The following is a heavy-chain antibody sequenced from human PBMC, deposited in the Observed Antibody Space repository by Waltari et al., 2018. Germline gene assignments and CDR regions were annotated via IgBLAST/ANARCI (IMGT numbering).Heavy chain of an antibody. D-gene: IGHD3-22*01. V-gene: IGHV4-34*01. Sequence: QVQLQQWGAGLLKPSETLSLTCAVYGGSFSGYYWSWIRQPPGKGLEWIGEINHSGSTNYNPSLKSRVTISVDTSKNQFSLKLSSVTAADTAVYYCARGYYDSSGYYYLYYFDYWGQGTLVTVSS. CDR1: GGSFSGYY. CDR3: ARGYYDSSGYYYLYYFDY. CDR2: INHSGST. J-gene: IGHJ4*02.